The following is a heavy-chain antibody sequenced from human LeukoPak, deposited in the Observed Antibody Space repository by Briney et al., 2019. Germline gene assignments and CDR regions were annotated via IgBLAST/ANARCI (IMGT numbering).Heavy chain of an antibody. CDR2: INPNSGGT. D-gene: IGHD2-15*01. CDR3: ARDRGLSVVPAGFDP. CDR1: GYTFTGYY. Sequence: ASVKVSCKASGYTFTGYYMHWVRQAPGQGLEWMGWINPNSGGTNYAQKFQGRVTMTRDTSISTAYMELSRLRSGDTAVYYCARDRGLSVVPAGFDPWGQGTLVTVSS. V-gene: IGHV1-2*02. J-gene: IGHJ5*02.